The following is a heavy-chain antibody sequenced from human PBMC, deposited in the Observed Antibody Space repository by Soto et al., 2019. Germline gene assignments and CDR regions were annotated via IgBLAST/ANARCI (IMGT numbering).Heavy chain of an antibody. V-gene: IGHV1-24*01. J-gene: IGHJ4*02. CDR1: GYTLTELS. Sequence: ASVKVSCKVSGYTLTELSMHWVRQAPGKGLEWVGGFDPEDGETIYAQKFQGRVTMTEDTSTDTAYMELSSLRSEDTAVYYCATGRWWELPFDYWGQGTLVTVSS. CDR3: ATGRWWELPFDY. D-gene: IGHD2-15*01. CDR2: FDPEDGET.